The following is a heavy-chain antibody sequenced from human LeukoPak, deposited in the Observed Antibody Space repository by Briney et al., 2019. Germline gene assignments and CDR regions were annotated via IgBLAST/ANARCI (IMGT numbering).Heavy chain of an antibody. CDR3: AKGCISTSCDDSRWFDP. V-gene: IGHV3-23*01. CDR1: GFTFSTYA. CDR2: ISATGSST. D-gene: IGHD2-2*01. J-gene: IGHJ5*02. Sequence: GGSLRLSCVASGFTFSTYAMSWVRQAPGKGLEWVSSISATGSSTFYADSVKGRFTISRDNSKNTLYLQVNSLKAEDTALYYCAKGCISTSCDDSRWFDPWGQGTLVTVSS.